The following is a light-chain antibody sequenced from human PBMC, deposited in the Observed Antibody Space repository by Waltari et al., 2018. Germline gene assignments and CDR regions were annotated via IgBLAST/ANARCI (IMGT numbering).Light chain of an antibody. Sequence: EKVMTQSPVTLSVSPGEVVTLSCRASQSVASNVAWYQHRPGQAPRLLIYDASTSASGIPARFSGSGSGTAFTLTISGLHSEDCALYYCQQYNDYYSFGQGTKLEIK. CDR3: QQYNDYYS. V-gene: IGKV3-15*01. CDR2: DAS. J-gene: IGKJ2*03. CDR1: QSVASN.